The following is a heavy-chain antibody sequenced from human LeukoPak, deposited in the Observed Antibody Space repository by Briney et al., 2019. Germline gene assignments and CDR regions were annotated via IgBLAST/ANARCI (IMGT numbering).Heavy chain of an antibody. CDR3: ARWFGESHDAFDI. D-gene: IGHD3-10*01. CDR2: INHSGST. V-gene: IGHV4-34*01. CDR1: GGSFSGYY. Sequence: SETLSLTCAVYGGSFSGYYWSWIRQPPGKGLEWIGEINHSGSTSYNPSLKSRVTISVDTSKNQFSLKLSSVTAADTAVYYCARWFGESHDAFDIWGQGTMVTVSS. J-gene: IGHJ3*02.